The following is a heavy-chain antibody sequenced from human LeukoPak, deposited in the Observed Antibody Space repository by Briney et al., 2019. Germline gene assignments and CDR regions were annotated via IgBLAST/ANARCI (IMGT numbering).Heavy chain of an antibody. J-gene: IGHJ4*02. CDR2: ITPSGGA. D-gene: IGHD5-24*01. CDR3: ARDRYGDGFAHFDY. Sequence: ASVKVSCKASGYTFTIYAMHWVRQAPGQGLEWMGWITPSGGAYYPQKFQGRVAITRDTSITTAYMDLSRLTSDDTAVYYCARDRYGDGFAHFDYWGQGALVTVSS. CDR1: GYTFTIYA. V-gene: IGHV1-2*02.